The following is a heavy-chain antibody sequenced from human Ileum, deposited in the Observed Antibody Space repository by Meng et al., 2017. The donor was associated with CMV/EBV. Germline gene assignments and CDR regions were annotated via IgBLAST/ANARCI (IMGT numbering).Heavy chain of an antibody. J-gene: IGHJ4*02. CDR3: AREVDVDGAVPQKGGYYYDY. D-gene: IGHD3-3*01. CDR2: IYVSVST. V-gene: IGHV4-4*07. CDR1: GGSMSGYD. Sequence: VHLQWCVPGQVKPSGTLPLTCSVSGGSMSGYDWGWIRQPAGKGLEGIGRIYVSVSTDYNPSLKSRATMSVDTSKKQFSLRLTSVTAADTAVYFCAREVDVDGAVPQKGGYYYDYWGQGILVTVSS.